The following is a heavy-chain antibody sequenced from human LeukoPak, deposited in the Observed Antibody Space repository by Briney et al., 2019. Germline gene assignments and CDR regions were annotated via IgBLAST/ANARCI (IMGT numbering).Heavy chain of an antibody. CDR1: RFTFTTYA. J-gene: IGHJ3*01. CDR3: VRAPSGLIKGSYDF. Sequence: GGSLRLSCAASRFTFTTYAMTWVRQAPGKGLQWVSSISVGDTNKHYADSVKGRFTISRDSSRNTLYLQMNSLRAEDTAIYYCVRAPSGLIKGSYDFWGQGTLVTVAS. D-gene: IGHD3-10*01. CDR2: ISVGDTNK. V-gene: IGHV3-23*01.